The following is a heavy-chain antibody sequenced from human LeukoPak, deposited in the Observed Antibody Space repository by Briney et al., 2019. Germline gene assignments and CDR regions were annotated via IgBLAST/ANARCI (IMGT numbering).Heavy chain of an antibody. Sequence: PGGSLRLSCAASGFTFSSYSMNWVRQAPGKGLEWVSSISSSSSYIYYADSVKGRFTISRDNAQTSLYLQMNSLRAEDTAVYYCARGVLTAAADFDYWGQGTLVTVSS. V-gene: IGHV3-21*01. CDR3: ARGVLTAAADFDY. CDR2: ISSSSSYI. D-gene: IGHD6-13*01. CDR1: GFTFSSYS. J-gene: IGHJ4*02.